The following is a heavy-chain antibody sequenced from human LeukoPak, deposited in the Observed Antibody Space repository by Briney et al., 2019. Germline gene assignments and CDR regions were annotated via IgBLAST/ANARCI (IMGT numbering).Heavy chain of an antibody. CDR1: GYTFTSYG. J-gene: IGHJ4*02. CDR3: ARAVPSDFDWLLEEIKACYFDY. Sequence: ASVKVSCKASGYTFTSYGISWVRQAPGQGLEWMGWISACNGNTNYAQKLQGRVTMTTDTSTSTAYMELRSLRSDDTAVYYCARAVPSDFDWLLEEIKACYFDYWGQGTLVTVSS. D-gene: IGHD3-9*01. V-gene: IGHV1-18*01. CDR2: ISACNGNT.